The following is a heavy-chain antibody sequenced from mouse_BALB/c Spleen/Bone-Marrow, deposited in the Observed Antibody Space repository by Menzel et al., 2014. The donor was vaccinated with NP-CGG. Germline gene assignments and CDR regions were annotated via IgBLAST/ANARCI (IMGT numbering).Heavy chain of an antibody. CDR2: INPGSGGI. D-gene: IGHD2-14*01. CDR1: GYAFTNYW. J-gene: IGHJ4*01. Sequence: VKVAESGAELVRPGTSVKVSCKASGYAFTNYWIEWIKQRPGQGLEWIGVINPGSGGINYNEKFKGKATLTADKSYSTAYMQLNSLTSDDSAVYCCARELVRGIDYWGQGTSVTVSS. V-gene: IGHV1-54*01. CDR3: ARELVRGIDY.